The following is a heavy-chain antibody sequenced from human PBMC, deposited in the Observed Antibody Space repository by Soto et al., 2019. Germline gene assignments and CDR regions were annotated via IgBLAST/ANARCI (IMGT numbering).Heavy chain of an antibody. J-gene: IGHJ6*02. D-gene: IGHD3-3*01. CDR1: GGAFSSYA. Sequence: SVKVSCKASGGAFSSYAISWVRQAPGQGLEWMGGIIPIFGTANYAQKFQGRVTITADESTSTAYMELSSLRSEETAVYYCASGNDFWSGYSYYYYGMDVWGQGTTVTVSS. V-gene: IGHV1-69*13. CDR2: IIPIFGTA. CDR3: ASGNDFWSGYSYYYYGMDV.